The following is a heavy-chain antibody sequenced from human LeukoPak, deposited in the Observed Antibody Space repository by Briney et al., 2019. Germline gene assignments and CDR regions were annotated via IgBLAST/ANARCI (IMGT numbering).Heavy chain of an antibody. V-gene: IGHV3-9*01. J-gene: IGHJ6*02. CDR2: ISWNSGSI. D-gene: IGHD3-10*01. CDR3: ARELYGPYYYYGMDV. Sequence: GGSLRLSCAASGFTFDDYAMHWVRQAPGKGLEWVSGISWNSGSIGYADSVKGRFTISRDNAKNSLYLQMNSLRAEDTALYYCARELYGPYYYYGMDVWGQGTTVTVSS. CDR1: GFTFDDYA.